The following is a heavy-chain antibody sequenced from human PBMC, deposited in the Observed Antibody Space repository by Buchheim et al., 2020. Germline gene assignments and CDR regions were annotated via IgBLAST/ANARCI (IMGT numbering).Heavy chain of an antibody. V-gene: IGHV4-59*01. J-gene: IGHJ4*02. CDR2: IYYSGST. Sequence: QVQLQESGPGLVKPSETLSLTCTVSGGSISSYYWSWIRQPPGKGLEWIGYIYYSGSTNYNPSLKSRVTISVDTSKNQFSLKLSSVTAADTAVYYCARVGQQLPYYFDYWGQGTL. CDR3: ARVGQQLPYYFDY. D-gene: IGHD6-13*01. CDR1: GGSISSYY.